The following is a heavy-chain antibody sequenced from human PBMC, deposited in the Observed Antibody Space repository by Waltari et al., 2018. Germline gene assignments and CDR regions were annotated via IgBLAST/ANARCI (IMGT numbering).Heavy chain of an antibody. CDR2: ISSDGSGK. D-gene: IGHD1-26*01. V-gene: IGHV3-30*18. CDR1: GSTCNNYG. Sequence: QVEESGGVVVQPGGSLSVACGPSGSTCNNYGMHWVRQAPGKGLEWLAVISSDGSGKYYADSVKGRFTMSRDNSKNMVYLQMNSLRPEDTAVYYCAKAGGIYNYPLDPWGQGTLVTVSS. CDR3: AKAGGIYNYPLDP. J-gene: IGHJ5*02.